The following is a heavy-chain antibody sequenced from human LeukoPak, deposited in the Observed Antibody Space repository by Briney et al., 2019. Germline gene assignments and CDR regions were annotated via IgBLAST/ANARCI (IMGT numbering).Heavy chain of an antibody. V-gene: IGHV3-7*01. CDR3: ARKMWMATTFDY. Sequence: QPGGSLRLSCAASGFTFSSYWMSWVRQAPGKGLEWVANIKRDGSEKYYVDSVKGRFTISRDNTKNSLYLQMNSLRAEDTAVYYCARKMWMATTFDYWGQGTLVAVFS. CDR1: GFTFSSYW. D-gene: IGHD5-24*01. J-gene: IGHJ4*02. CDR2: IKRDGSEK.